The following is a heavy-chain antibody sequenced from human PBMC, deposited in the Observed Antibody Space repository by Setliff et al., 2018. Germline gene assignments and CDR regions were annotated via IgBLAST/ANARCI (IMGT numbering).Heavy chain of an antibody. Sequence: GASVKVSCKASGYTFTTYGIIWVRQAPGQGLEWMGWTSAYNDNTNYAQRLQGRVTMTTDTSTSTAYMELRGLSSDDTAVYYCAGAPSSIGVGGSLLHWGQGTLVTVSS. V-gene: IGHV1-18*01. CDR1: GYTFTTYG. D-gene: IGHD6-19*01. CDR2: TSAYNDNT. J-gene: IGHJ4*02. CDR3: AGAPSSIGVGGSLLH.